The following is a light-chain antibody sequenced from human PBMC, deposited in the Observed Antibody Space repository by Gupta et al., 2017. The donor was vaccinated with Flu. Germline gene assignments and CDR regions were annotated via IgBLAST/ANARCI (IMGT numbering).Light chain of an antibody. CDR3: QHQHSYSVM. V-gene: IGKV1-5*03. CDR1: NRISNW. CDR2: KAS. J-gene: IGKJ1*01. Sequence: PSTLSALLRDRITIRCRASNRISNWLAWYQQKPADDPKLLIYKASTKESGVPSRFSGSGCGTEFILPISSRQPDDFASYYCQHQHSYSVMFGQGTKVEIK.